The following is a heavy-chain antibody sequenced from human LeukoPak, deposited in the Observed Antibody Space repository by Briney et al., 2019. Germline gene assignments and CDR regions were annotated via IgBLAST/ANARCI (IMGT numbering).Heavy chain of an antibody. Sequence: TGGSLRLSCAASGFTFSSYAMHWVRQAPGKGLEWVAVISYDGSNKYYADSVKGRFTISRDNSKNTLYLQMNSLRAEDTAVYYCAKVMVVTAILDYWGQGTLVIVSS. J-gene: IGHJ4*02. CDR2: ISYDGSNK. CDR1: GFTFSSYA. CDR3: AKVMVVTAILDY. D-gene: IGHD2-21*02. V-gene: IGHV3-30-3*01.